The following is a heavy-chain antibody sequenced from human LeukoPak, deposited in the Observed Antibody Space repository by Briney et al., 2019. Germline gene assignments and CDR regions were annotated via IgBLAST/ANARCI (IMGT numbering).Heavy chain of an antibody. V-gene: IGHV1-3*02. Sequence: ASVMVSCKASGYTFTSYAMHWVRQAPGQRLEWMGWSNAGNGNTKYSQEFQGRVTITRDTSASTAYMELSSLRPEDMAVYYCAREGQWLASYYYYGMDVWGQGTTVTVSS. CDR2: SNAGNGNT. CDR1: GYTFTSYA. J-gene: IGHJ6*02. CDR3: AREGQWLASYYYYGMDV. D-gene: IGHD6-19*01.